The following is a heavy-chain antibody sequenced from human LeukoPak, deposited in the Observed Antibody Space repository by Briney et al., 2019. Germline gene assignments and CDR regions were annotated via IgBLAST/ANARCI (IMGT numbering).Heavy chain of an antibody. V-gene: IGHV3-66*01. CDR2: IHSGGST. D-gene: IGHD1-26*01. J-gene: IGHJ4*02. Sequence: GGSLRLSCAASGFTFSSYAMSWVRQAPGKGLEWVSVIHSGGSTYYADSVKGRFTISRDNSKNTLYLQMNSLRAEDTAVYYCARLSLLYSGSRFFDYWGQGTLVTVSS. CDR1: GFTFSSYA. CDR3: ARLSLLYSGSRFFDY.